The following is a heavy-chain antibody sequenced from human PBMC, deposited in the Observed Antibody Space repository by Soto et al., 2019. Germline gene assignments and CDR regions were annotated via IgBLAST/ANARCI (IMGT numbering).Heavy chain of an antibody. J-gene: IGHJ6*02. CDR1: GHTFTGSY. Sequence: AAVKVSCKASGHTFTGSYMHWVRHAPGQGLEWIGWINPNSGGTNYAQKFQGSVTMTRDTSISTAYMELSRLRSDDTAVYYCARAGGYYGILTGYSYYYIGMDVWGQGTPVTVSS. V-gene: IGHV1-2*02. CDR3: ARAGGYYGILTGYSYYYIGMDV. CDR2: INPNSGGT. D-gene: IGHD3-9*01.